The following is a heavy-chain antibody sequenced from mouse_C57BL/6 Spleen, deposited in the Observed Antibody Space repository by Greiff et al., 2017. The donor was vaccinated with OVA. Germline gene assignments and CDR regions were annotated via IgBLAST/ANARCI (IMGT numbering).Heavy chain of an antibody. D-gene: IGHD1-1*01. V-gene: IGHV2-6-1*01. CDR1: GFSLTSYG. CDR2: IWSDGST. J-gene: IGHJ1*03. Sequence: VQLQQSGPGLVAPSQSLSITCTVSGFSLTSYGVHWVRQPPGKGLEWLVVIWSDGSTTDNSALKSRLSISKDNSKSQVFLKMNSLQTDDTAMYYCARHYYGSSYWYFDVWGTGTTVTVSS. CDR3: ARHYYGSSYWYFDV.